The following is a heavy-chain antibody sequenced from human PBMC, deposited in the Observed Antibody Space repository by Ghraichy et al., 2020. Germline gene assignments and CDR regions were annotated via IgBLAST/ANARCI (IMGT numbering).Heavy chain of an antibody. V-gene: IGHV3-23*01. CDR2: ISGSGGST. J-gene: IGHJ5*02. Sequence: LSLTCAASGFTFSSYAMSWVRQAPGKGLEWVSAISGSGGSTYYADSVKGRFTISRDNSKNTLYLQMNSLRAEDTAVYYCAKYGPDCSSTSCYYYYGSGSYPSWGQGTLVTVSS. CDR3: AKYGPDCSSTSCYYYYGSGSYPS. D-gene: IGHD3-10*01. CDR1: GFTFSSYA.